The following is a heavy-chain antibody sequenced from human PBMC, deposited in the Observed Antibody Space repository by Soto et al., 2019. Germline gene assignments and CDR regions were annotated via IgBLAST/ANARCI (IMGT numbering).Heavy chain of an antibody. D-gene: IGHD3-22*01. CDR2: MNPNSGNT. V-gene: IGHV1-8*01. CDR1: GYTFTSYD. Sequence: QVQLVQSGAEVKKPGASVKVSCKASGYTFTSYDINWVRQATGQGLEWMGWMNPNSGNTGYAQKFQGRVTMTRNTSISTDYMELSSLRSEDTAVYYCARDYDSTGYYDYYYGVDVWGQGTTVTVSS. CDR3: ARDYDSTGYYDYYYGVDV. J-gene: IGHJ6*02.